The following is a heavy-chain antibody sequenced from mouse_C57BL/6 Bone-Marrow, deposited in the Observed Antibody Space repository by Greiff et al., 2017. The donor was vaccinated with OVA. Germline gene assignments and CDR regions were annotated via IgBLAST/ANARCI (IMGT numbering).Heavy chain of an antibody. V-gene: IGHV14-3*01. D-gene: IGHD2-5*01. CDR1: GFNIKNTY. J-gene: IGHJ3*01. Sequence: VQLQQSVAELVRPGASVMLSCTASGFNIKNTYMHWVKQRPEQGLEWIGRIDPANGNTKYAPKCQGKATITADTSSNTAYLQLSSLTSEDTAIYYCASSAYYSNPWFAYWGQGTLVTVSA. CDR2: IDPANGNT. CDR3: ASSAYYSNPWFAY.